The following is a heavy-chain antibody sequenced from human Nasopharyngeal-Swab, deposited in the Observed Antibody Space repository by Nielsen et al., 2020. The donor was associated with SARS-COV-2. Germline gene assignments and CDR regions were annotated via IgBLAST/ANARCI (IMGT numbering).Heavy chain of an antibody. Sequence: SVKVSCKASGGTFSSYAISWVRQAPGQGLEWMGGIIPIFGTANYARKFQGRVTITADESTSTAYMELSSLRSEDTAVYYCARGWWELPSPPDAFDIWGQGTMVTVSS. J-gene: IGHJ3*02. CDR2: IIPIFGTA. CDR3: ARGWWELPSPPDAFDI. V-gene: IGHV1-69*13. CDR1: GGTFSSYA. D-gene: IGHD1-26*01.